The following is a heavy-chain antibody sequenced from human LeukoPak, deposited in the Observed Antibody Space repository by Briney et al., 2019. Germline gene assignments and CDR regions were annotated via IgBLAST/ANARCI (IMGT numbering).Heavy chain of an antibody. V-gene: IGHV3-7*01. CDR1: GFTFSIYW. CDR2: IKQDGSEK. Sequence: GGSLRLSCAASGFTFSIYWMSWVRQAPGKGLEWVANIKQDGSEKYYVDPVQGRFTISRDNAKNSLYLQMNSLRAEDTAVYYCASSYTWGQGTMVTVSS. CDR3: ASSYT. J-gene: IGHJ5*02.